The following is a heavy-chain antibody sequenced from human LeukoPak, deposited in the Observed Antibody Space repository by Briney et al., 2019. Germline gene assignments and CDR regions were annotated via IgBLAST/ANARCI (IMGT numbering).Heavy chain of an antibody. CDR3: ARTSLTGILHDFDH. CDR2: IYDGGST. D-gene: IGHD3-9*01. V-gene: IGHV4-38-2*01. CDR1: GYSIINNNY. Sequence: SQTLSLTCAVSGYSIINNNYWGWIRQPPGKGLEGIGHIYDGGSTYYNPSLKSRVTISVDTSKNQLSVKMNSVTAADTAVYYCARTSLTGILHDFDHWGQGTLVTVSS. J-gene: IGHJ4*02.